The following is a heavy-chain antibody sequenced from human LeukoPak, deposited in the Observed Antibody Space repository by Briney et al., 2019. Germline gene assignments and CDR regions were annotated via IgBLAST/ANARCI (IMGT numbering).Heavy chain of an antibody. Sequence: GGSLRLACAASGFTFSNAWMSWVSQAPGKGLEWVAFIRYDGSEKYYADSVKGRITISRDNSKNTLYVQMNSLRAEDTAVYYCAKGKDYYLDYWGQGTLVTVSS. CDR1: GFTFSNAW. J-gene: IGHJ4*02. D-gene: IGHD3-10*01. CDR2: IRYDGSEK. CDR3: AKGKDYYLDY. V-gene: IGHV3-30*02.